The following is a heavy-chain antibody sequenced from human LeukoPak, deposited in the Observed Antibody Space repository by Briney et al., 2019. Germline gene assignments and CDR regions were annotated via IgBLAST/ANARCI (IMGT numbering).Heavy chain of an antibody. CDR1: GGSFSGYY. CDR3: ARDAGLGASDY. D-gene: IGHD3/OR15-3a*01. V-gene: IGHV4-34*01. CDR2: INHSGST. J-gene: IGHJ4*02. Sequence: PSETLSLTCAVYGGSFSGYYWSWIRRPTGKGLEWIGEINHSGSTNYNPSLKSRVTISVDTSKNQFSLKLSSVTAADTAVYYCARDAGLGASDYWGQGTLVTVSS.